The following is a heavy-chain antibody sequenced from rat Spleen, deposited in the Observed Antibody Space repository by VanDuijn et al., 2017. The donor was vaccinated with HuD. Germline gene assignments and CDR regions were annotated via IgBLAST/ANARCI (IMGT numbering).Heavy chain of an antibody. CDR1: GFTFSSFP. CDR3: ARHNDRYFDF. J-gene: IGHJ1*01. CDR2: ITAGGDDT. D-gene: IGHD1-7*01. Sequence: EVQLVESGGGLVQPGRSLKLSCAASGFTFSSFPMAWVRQAPAKGLAWVASITAGGDDTYYLDSVKGRFAISRDNAKNTLYLQMDSLRSEDTATYYCARHNDRYFDFWGPGTMVTVSS. V-gene: IGHV5S13*01.